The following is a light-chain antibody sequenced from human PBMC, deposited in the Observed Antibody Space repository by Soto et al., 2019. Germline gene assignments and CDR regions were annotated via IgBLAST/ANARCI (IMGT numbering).Light chain of an antibody. CDR2: EST. Sequence: QSVLTQPPSVSAAPGQKVTISCSGSSSNIGDNYVSWYQQLPGTAPKVLIYESTKRPSGIPDRFSGSKSGPSATLGITGLQTGDEADYYCGTWDSSLRGVFGGGTKVTVL. CDR1: SSNIGDNY. J-gene: IGLJ3*02. CDR3: GTWDSSLRGV. V-gene: IGLV1-51*02.